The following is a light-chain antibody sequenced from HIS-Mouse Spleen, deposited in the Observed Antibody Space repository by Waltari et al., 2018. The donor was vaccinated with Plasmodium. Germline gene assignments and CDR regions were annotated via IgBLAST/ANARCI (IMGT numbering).Light chain of an antibody. CDR1: ALPKQY. J-gene: IGLJ2*01. Sequence: SYELTQPPSVSVSPGQTARITCSGDALPKQYAYWYQQKPGQAPVLVIYKDSERPSGIPERFSGSSVGTTVTLTSSGVQAEDEADYDCQSADSSGTYVVFGGGTKLTVL. V-gene: IGLV3-25*03. CDR2: KDS. CDR3: QSADSSGTYVV.